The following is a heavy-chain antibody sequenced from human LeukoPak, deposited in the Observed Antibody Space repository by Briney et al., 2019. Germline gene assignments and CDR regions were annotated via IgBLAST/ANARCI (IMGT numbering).Heavy chain of an antibody. D-gene: IGHD3-22*01. J-gene: IGHJ4*02. CDR3: ARDSSGYSLFDY. CDR1: GYSFTTYW. Sequence: KHGESLKISCKGSGYSFTTYWIAWVRQMPGKGLEWMGIIYPGDSDTRYSPSFQGQVSISADKSISTAYLQWSSLKASDTAMYYCARDSSGYSLFDYWGQGTLVTVSS. V-gene: IGHV5-51*01. CDR2: IYPGDSDT.